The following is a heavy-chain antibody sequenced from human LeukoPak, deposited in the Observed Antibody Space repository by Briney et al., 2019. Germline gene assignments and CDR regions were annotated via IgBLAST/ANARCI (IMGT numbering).Heavy chain of an antibody. CDR1: GVTVSGNY. Sequence: PGGSLRLSCAASGVTVSGNYMSWVRQAPGEGLEWVSVIYSDDRTYYADSVKGRFTISRDNSKNTLYLQMNSLRAEDTAVYYCTRDEDYYDSSGPDVWGKGTTVTVSS. CDR2: IYSDDRT. CDR3: TRDEDYYDSSGPDV. D-gene: IGHD3-22*01. J-gene: IGHJ6*04. V-gene: IGHV3-53*01.